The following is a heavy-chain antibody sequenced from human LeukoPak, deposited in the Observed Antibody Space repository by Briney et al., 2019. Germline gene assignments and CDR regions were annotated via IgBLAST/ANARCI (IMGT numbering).Heavy chain of an antibody. CDR1: GGSISSSSYY. CDR3: ARLYSSGWYGLVY. CDR2: IYYSGST. D-gene: IGHD6-19*01. Sequence: PSETLSLTCTVSGGSISSSSYYWGWIRHPPGKGLEGIGSIYYSGSTYYNPSLKSRVTISVDTSKNQFSLKLSSVTAADTAVYYCARLYSSGWYGLVYWGQGTLVTVSS. V-gene: IGHV4-39*01. J-gene: IGHJ4*02.